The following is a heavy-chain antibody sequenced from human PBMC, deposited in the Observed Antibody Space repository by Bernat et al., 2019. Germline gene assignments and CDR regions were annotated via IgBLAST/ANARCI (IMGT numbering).Heavy chain of an antibody. CDR1: GFTFSSYW. CDR3: ARGYSKTTYHYMDV. J-gene: IGHJ6*03. Sequence: VQLVESGGGLVQPGGSLRLSCAASGFTFSSYWMSWIRQPPGKGLEWIGEINHSGTSNHNPSLKSRVTISVDASKNQLSLRLSSVTAADTAVYYCARGYSKTTYHYMDVWGKGTTVTVSS. D-gene: IGHD6-13*01. CDR2: INHSGTS. V-gene: IGHV4-34*01.